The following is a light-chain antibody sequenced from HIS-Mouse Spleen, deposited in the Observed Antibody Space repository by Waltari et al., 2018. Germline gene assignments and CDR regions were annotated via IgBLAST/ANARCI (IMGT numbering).Light chain of an antibody. CDR2: EDS. V-gene: IGLV3-10*01. CDR1: ALPKKY. CDR3: YSTDSSGNHRV. Sequence: SYELTQPPSVSVSPGQTAMITCSGDALPKKYSYWYQQKSRQAPVLVIYEDSKRPSGVPEGFSGSSSGTMATLTISGAQVEDEADYYCYSTDSSGNHRVFGGGTKLTVL. J-gene: IGLJ2*01.